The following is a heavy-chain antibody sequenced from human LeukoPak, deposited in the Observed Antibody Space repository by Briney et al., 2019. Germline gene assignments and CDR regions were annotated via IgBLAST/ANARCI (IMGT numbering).Heavy chain of an antibody. J-gene: IGHJ6*02. CDR2: IYTSGST. D-gene: IGHD3-9*01. CDR1: GGSISSYY. CDR3: ARDPYDILTGGGLEYGMDV. Sequence: SETLSLTCTVSGGSISSYYWSWIRQPAGKGLEWIGRIYTSGSTNYNPSPKSRVTMSVDTSKNQFSLKLSSVTAADTAVYYCARDPYDILTGGGLEYGMDVWGQGTTVTVSS. V-gene: IGHV4-4*07.